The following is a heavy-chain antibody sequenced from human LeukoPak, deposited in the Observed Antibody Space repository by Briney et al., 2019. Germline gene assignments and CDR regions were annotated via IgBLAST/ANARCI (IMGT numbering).Heavy chain of an antibody. Sequence: GASVKVSCTASGYTFTSYGISWVRRAPGQGLEWVGRTSAYNDDTKYAQKFQGRVTMTTDPSTSTTYMELRTLGSDDTALYYCARESLTADPTLDYWGQGTLVTVSS. V-gene: IGHV1-18*01. CDR3: ARESLTADPTLDY. CDR2: TSAYNDDT. J-gene: IGHJ4*02. D-gene: IGHD2-15*01. CDR1: GYTFTSYG.